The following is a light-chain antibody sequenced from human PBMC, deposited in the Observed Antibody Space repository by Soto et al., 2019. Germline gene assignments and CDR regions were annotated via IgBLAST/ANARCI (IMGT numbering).Light chain of an antibody. J-gene: IGKJ2*01. CDR3: QQYNSYSPKYT. Sequence: DIQMTQSPSTLSASVGDRVTITCRASQSISSWLAWYQQKPGKAPKLLIYDASSLESGVPSRFSGSGSGTEFTLTISSLQPVDLATYYCQQYNSYSPKYTFGQGTKLEIK. V-gene: IGKV1-5*01. CDR1: QSISSW. CDR2: DAS.